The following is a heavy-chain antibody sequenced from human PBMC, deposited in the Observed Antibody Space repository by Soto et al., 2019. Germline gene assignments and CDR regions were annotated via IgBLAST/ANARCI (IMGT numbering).Heavy chain of an antibody. J-gene: IGHJ6*02. CDR3: ARDRYGSGSYGSYYYYGMDV. V-gene: IGHV4-31*03. CDR1: GGSISSGGYY. CDR2: IYYSGST. D-gene: IGHD3-10*01. Sequence: SETLSLTCTVSGGSISSGGYYWSWIRQHPGKGLEWIGYIYYSGSTYYNPSLKSRVTISVDTSKNQFSLKLSSVTAADTAVYYCARDRYGSGSYGSYYYYGMDVWGQGTTVTVSS.